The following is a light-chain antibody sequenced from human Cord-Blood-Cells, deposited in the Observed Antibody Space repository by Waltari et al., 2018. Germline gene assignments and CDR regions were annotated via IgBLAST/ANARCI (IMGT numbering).Light chain of an antibody. J-gene: IGLJ2*01. CDR2: EGS. V-gene: IGLV2-23*01. CDR1: SSDVGSYKL. Sequence: QSALTQPAPVSGSPGQSITISCTGTSSDVGSYKLVSWYQQHPGKAPKLMIYEGSKRPSGVSKRFSGSKSGNTASLTISGLQAEDEADYYCCSYAGSSTLGFGGGTKLPVL. CDR3: CSYAGSSTLG.